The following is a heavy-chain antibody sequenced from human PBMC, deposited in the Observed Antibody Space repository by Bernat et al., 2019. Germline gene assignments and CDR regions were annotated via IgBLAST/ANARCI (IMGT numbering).Heavy chain of an antibody. Sequence: QVQLQQWGAGLLKPSETLSLTCAVYGGSFSGYYWSWIRQPPGKGLEWIGEINHSGSTNYNPSIKSRVTISVDTSKNQFSLKLSSVTAADTAVYYCARTGGWYVAYYPWGQGTLVTVSS. V-gene: IGHV4-34*01. CDR3: ARTGGWYVAYYP. CDR1: GGSFSGYY. J-gene: IGHJ5*02. D-gene: IGHD6-19*01. CDR2: INHSGST.